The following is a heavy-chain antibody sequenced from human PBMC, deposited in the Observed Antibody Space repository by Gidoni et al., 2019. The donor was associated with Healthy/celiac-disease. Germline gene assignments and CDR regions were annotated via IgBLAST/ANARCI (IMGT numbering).Heavy chain of an antibody. Sequence: QVQLQESGTGLVKPSETLSLTCTVSGGSISSYYWSWIRQPPGKGLEWIGYIYYSGSTNYNPSLKSRVTISVDTSKNQFSLKLSSVTAADTAVYYCARMYSSGSYDYWGQGTLVTVSS. J-gene: IGHJ4*02. CDR3: ARMYSSGSYDY. CDR2: IYYSGST. V-gene: IGHV4-59*01. D-gene: IGHD6-19*01. CDR1: GGSISSYY.